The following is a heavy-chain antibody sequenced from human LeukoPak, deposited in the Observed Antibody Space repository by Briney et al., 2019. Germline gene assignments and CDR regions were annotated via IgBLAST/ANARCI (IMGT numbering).Heavy chain of an antibody. CDR3: AMIAGRVLASGNFDY. D-gene: IGHD2-21*01. J-gene: IGHJ4*02. V-gene: IGHV3-23*01. CDR1: GFTFSSYA. Sequence: PGGSLRLSCAASGFTFSSYAMSWVRQAPGKGLEWVSAISGSGGSTYYADSVKGRFTISRDNSKNTLYLQMNSLRAEDTAVYYCAMIAGRVLASGNFDYWGQGTLVTVSS. CDR2: ISGSGGST.